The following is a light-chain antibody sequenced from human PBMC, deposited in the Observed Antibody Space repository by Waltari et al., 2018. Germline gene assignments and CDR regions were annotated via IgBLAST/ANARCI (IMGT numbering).Light chain of an antibody. CDR1: KSISSY. Sequence: DIQMTKSPPSLSASVADRVTITCRTSKSISSYLNWYQQKPGKAPKPLIYAASSLQSGVPSRFSGSGSGTDFTLTISSLQPEDFATYYCQQSYSTLWTFGQGTKVEIK. CDR3: QQSYSTLWT. V-gene: IGKV1-39*01. CDR2: AAS. J-gene: IGKJ1*01.